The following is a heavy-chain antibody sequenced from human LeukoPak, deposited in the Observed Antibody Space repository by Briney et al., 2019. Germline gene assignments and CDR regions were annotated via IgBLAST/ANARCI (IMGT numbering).Heavy chain of an antibody. Sequence: GGSLRLSCAASGFTFSSYGMHWVRQAPGKGLEWVAVISYDGSNKYYADSVKGRFTISRDNSKNTLYLQMNSLRAEDTAVYYCARDLYYDSRWGQGTLVTVSS. CDR3: ARDLYYDSR. V-gene: IGHV3-30*03. CDR1: GFTFSSYG. D-gene: IGHD3-22*01. CDR2: ISYDGSNK. J-gene: IGHJ4*02.